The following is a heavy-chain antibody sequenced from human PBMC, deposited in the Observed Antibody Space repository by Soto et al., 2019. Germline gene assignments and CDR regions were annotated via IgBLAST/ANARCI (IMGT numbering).Heavy chain of an antibody. CDR2: ISAYNGNT. CDR1: GVTFASDG. J-gene: IGHJ6*01. Sequence: GASVTAACTPAGVTFASDGISCGRQGSVQGLGGVGWISAYNGNTNYAQKLQGRVTMTTDTSTSTAYLELRSLRSDDTAVYYCARVKITMVRGVIIYYYYGMDVWGQGTTVTVSS. D-gene: IGHD3-10*01. V-gene: IGHV1-18*01. CDR3: ARVKITMVRGVIIYYYYGMDV.